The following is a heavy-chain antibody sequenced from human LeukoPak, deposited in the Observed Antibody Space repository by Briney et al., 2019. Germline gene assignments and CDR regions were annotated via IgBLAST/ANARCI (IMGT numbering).Heavy chain of an antibody. CDR3: ARDPGGGWYYFDY. J-gene: IGHJ4*02. Sequence: SETLSLTCAVSGYPINNAYYWVWIRQPPGKGLEWIGSLYHPDSTYYNPSLKSRVTMSVDTSRNQFSLKLSFVTAADTAVYYCARDPGGGWYYFDYWGQGTLVTVSS. CDR2: LYHPDST. CDR1: GYPINNAYY. V-gene: IGHV4-38-2*02. D-gene: IGHD6-19*01.